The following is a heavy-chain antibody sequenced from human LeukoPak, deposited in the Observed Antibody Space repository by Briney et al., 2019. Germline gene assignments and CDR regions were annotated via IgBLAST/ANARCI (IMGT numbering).Heavy chain of an antibody. CDR3: AKGAAAARYAFDI. V-gene: IGHV3-30*18. Sequence: SGGSLRLSCAASGFTLSSYSMNWVRQAPGKGLEWGAVISYDGSNKYYADSVKGRFTISRDNSKNTLYLQMNSLRAEDTAVYYCAKGAAAARYAFDIWGQGTMVTVSS. J-gene: IGHJ3*02. CDR2: ISYDGSNK. D-gene: IGHD6-13*01. CDR1: GFTLSSYS.